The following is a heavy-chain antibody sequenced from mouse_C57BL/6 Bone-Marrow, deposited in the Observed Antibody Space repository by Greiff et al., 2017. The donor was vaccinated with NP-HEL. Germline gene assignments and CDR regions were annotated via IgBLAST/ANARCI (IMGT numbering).Heavy chain of an antibody. CDR2: IYPRSGNT. CDR3: ARGLWLLRGFAY. CDR1: GYTFTSYG. D-gene: IGHD2-3*01. Sequence: VQLQQSGAELARPGASVKLSCKASGYTFTSYGISWVKQRPGQGLEWIGEIYPRSGNTYYNEKFKGKATLTADKSSSTAYMELRSLTSEDSAVYYCARGLWLLRGFAYWGQGTLVTVSA. V-gene: IGHV1-81*01. J-gene: IGHJ3*01.